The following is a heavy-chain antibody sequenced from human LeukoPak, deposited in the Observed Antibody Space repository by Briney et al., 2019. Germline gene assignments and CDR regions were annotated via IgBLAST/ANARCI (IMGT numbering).Heavy chain of an antibody. D-gene: IGHD3-16*02. V-gene: IGHV3-33*08. J-gene: IGHJ4*02. CDR1: GFTFSSYG. Sequence: PGGSLRLSCAASGFTFSSYGMSWVRQAPGKGLEWVAFIRYDGSNKYYADSVKGRFTISRDNSKNTLYLQMNSLRAEDTALYYCARYPDYVWGSYRFRHFDYWGQGTLVTVSS. CDR3: ARYPDYVWGSYRFRHFDY. CDR2: IRYDGSNK.